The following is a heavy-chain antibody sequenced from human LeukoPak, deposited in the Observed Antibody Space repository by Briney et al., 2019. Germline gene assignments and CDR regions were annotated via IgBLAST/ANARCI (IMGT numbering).Heavy chain of an antibody. Sequence: GGSLRLSCAASGFTFSDYYMSWIRQAPGKGLEWVSYISSSGSTIYYADSVKGRFTISRDNSKNTLSLQMNSLRAEDTAVYYCAKYDILTEHLDYWGQGTLVTVSS. CDR3: AKYDILTEHLDY. V-gene: IGHV3-11*01. CDR1: GFTFSDYY. CDR2: ISSSGSTI. J-gene: IGHJ4*02. D-gene: IGHD3-9*01.